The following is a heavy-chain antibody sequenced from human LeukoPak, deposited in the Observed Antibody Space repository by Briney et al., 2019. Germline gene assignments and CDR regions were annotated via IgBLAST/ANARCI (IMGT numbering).Heavy chain of an antibody. CDR3: ARPSGCSGGSCYTNYGMDV. CDR2: IWYDGSNK. V-gene: IGHV3-33*03. CDR1: GFTFSSYG. J-gene: IGHJ6*02. D-gene: IGHD2-15*01. Sequence: GRSLRLSCAASGFTFSSYGMHWVRQAPGKGLEWVAVIWYDGSNKYYADSVKGRFTISRDNAKNSLYLQMNSLRAEDTAVYYCARPSGCSGGSCYTNYGMDVWGQGTTVTVSS.